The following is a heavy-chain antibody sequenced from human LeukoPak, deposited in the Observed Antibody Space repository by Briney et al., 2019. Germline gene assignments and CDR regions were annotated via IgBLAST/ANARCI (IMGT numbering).Heavy chain of an antibody. CDR3: ARLIHSGYVFDY. J-gene: IGHJ4*02. CDR1: GGSFSGYH. V-gene: IGHV4-34*01. CDR2: INHSGST. Sequence: PSETLSLTCAVYGGSFSGYHWSWIRQPPGKGLEWIGEINHSGSTNYNPSLKSRVTISVDTSKNQFSLKLSSVTAADTAVYYCARLIHSGYVFDYWGQGTLVTVSS. D-gene: IGHD5-12*01.